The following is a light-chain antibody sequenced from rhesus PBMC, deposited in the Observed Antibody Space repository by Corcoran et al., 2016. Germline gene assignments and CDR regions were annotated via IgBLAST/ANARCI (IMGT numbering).Light chain of an antibody. V-gene: IGKV1-22*01. CDR2: KAS. CDR1: QGISSW. CDR3: QRYSSRPPWT. Sequence: DIQMTQSPSSLSASVGDTVTITCRASQGISSWLAWYQQKPGKAPKLLIYKASSLQSGVPSRLSGSGSGTDFTLTISSLQSEDFATYYCQRYSSRPPWTFGQGTKVEIK. J-gene: IGKJ1*01.